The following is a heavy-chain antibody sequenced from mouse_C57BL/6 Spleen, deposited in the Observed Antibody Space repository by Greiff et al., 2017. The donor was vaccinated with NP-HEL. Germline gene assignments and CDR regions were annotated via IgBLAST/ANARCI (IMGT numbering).Heavy chain of an antibody. Sequence: VQLQQSGAELARPGASVKLSCKASGYTFTSYGISWVKQRTGQGLEWIGEINPSSGNTYYNEKFKGKATLTADKSSSTAYMELRSLTSEDSAVYFIAGQIYCSSPRDYWGQGTTLTVSS. CDR2: INPSSGNT. J-gene: IGHJ2*01. CDR1: GYTFTSYG. V-gene: IGHV1-81*01. CDR3: AGQIYCSSPRDY. D-gene: IGHD1-1*01.